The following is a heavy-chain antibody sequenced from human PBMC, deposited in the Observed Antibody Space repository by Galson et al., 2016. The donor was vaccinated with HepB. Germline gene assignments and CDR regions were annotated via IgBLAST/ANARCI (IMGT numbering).Heavy chain of an antibody. D-gene: IGHD2-15*01. J-gene: IGHJ3*02. Sequence: LTCAVSGGSISTYYWTWIRQPPGKGLEWIGYIYYGVSTSYNPTLKSRVTMSVDRSKNQFSLKLSSVTAADTAIYHCARGLSEAFYIWGQGLLVTV. CDR1: GGSISTYY. CDR3: ARGLSEAFYI. CDR2: IYYGVST. V-gene: IGHV4-59*01.